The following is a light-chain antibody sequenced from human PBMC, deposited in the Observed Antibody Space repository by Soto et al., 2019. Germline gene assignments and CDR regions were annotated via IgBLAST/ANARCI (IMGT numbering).Light chain of an antibody. CDR2: DAS. CDR1: ENVYGN. CDR3: QQHNSFSIT. V-gene: IGKV3-15*01. Sequence: EIVLTQSPGTLSLSPGERATLSCRASENVYGNVAWYQQKPGQAPSLLIYDASTRATDIPARFSGSGSGTEFTLTISSLQSEDFATYYCQQHNSFSITFGQGTRLEI. J-gene: IGKJ5*01.